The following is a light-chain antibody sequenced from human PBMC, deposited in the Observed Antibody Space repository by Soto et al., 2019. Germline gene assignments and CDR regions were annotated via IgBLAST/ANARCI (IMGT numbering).Light chain of an antibody. CDR3: QQRSNWPPIT. Sequence: DIVLTQSPATLSLSPGERATLSCRASQSVSSYLAWYQQKPGQAPRLLIYDASNRATGIPARFSGSGSGTDFTLTISSLEPEAFAVYYCQQRSNWPPITFGQGTRLEIK. CDR2: DAS. V-gene: IGKV3-11*01. J-gene: IGKJ5*01. CDR1: QSVSSY.